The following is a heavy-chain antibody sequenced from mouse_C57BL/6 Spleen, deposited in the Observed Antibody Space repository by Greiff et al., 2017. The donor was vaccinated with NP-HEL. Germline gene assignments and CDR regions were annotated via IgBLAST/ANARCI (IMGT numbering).Heavy chain of an antibody. V-gene: IGHV5-4*01. D-gene: IGHD2-3*01. J-gene: IGHJ2*01. Sequence: EVKLVESGGGLVKPGGSLKLSCAASGFTFSSYAMSWVRQTPEKRLEWVATISDGGSYTYYPDNVKGRFTISRDNAKNNLYLQMSHLKSEDTAMYYCARDPDGYYFDYWGQGTTLTVSS. CDR3: ARDPDGYYFDY. CDR2: ISDGGSYT. CDR1: GFTFSSYA.